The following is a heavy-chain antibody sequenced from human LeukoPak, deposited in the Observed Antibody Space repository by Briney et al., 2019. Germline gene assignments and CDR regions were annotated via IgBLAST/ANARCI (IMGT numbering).Heavy chain of an antibody. CDR3: AKGIYSSGWSYFDY. V-gene: IGHV3-23*01. J-gene: IGHJ4*01. Sequence: GALRLSCAASVVTFSNSAMSSGSDAPGGRVWRGSTLSGSCITTYYADSVKGRFTISRDNSKNTLYLQMNSLRAEDTAVYYCAKGIYSSGWSYFDYWGHGTLVTVSS. CDR1: VVTFSNSA. D-gene: IGHD6-19*01. CDR2: LSGSCITT.